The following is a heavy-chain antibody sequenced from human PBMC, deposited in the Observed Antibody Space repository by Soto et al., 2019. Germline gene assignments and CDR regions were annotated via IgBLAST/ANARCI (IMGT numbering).Heavy chain of an antibody. CDR2: IYYGGTT. V-gene: IGHV4-59*08. Sequence: PSETLSLTCTVSGGSISPYYWTWVRQPPGKGLEWIGYIYYGGTTSYNPSLMSRVTISLETSKSQISLRLSSVTAADTAVYYCASMGYHYGSGSYPLDYWGQGTLVTVSS. CDR3: ASMGYHYGSGSYPLDY. D-gene: IGHD3-10*01. CDR1: GGSISPYY. J-gene: IGHJ4*02.